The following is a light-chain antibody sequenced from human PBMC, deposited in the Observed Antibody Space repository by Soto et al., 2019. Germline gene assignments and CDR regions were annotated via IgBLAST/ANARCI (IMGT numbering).Light chain of an antibody. Sequence: QSALTQPASVSGSPGQSITISCTGTSSDVGAYNYVSWYQQHPDKAPKLMIFEVSDRPSGVSNRFSGSKSGNVASLTISGLQTEDEADYYCCSYPNTPTSVFGTGTKPTVL. CDR3: CSYPNTPTSV. CDR2: EVS. CDR1: SSDVGAYNY. V-gene: IGLV2-14*01. J-gene: IGLJ1*01.